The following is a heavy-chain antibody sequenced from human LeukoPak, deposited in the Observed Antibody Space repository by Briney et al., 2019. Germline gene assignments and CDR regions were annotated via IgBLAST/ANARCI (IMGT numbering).Heavy chain of an antibody. Sequence: ASVKVSCKASGYTFTGYYMHWVRQAPGQGLEWMGWINPNSGGTNYAQKFQGRVTMTRDTSISTAYMELSRLRSDDTAVYYCARVLWFGELWEFDPWGQGTLVTVSS. V-gene: IGHV1-2*02. CDR1: GYTFTGYY. CDR3: ARVLWFGELWEFDP. CDR2: INPNSGGT. J-gene: IGHJ5*02. D-gene: IGHD3-10*01.